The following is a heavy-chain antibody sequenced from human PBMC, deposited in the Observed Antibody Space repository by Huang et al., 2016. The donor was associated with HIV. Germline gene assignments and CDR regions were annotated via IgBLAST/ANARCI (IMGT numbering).Heavy chain of an antibody. CDR1: GGTFSSYA. D-gene: IGHD3-22*01. Sequence: QVQLVQSGAEVKKPGSSVKVSCKASGGTFSSYAISWVRQAPGQGLEWMGGIMPSVGTANYAQKFQGRVTISADEATSTAYMGLSSLRSEDTAVYYCARARGYYDSSVSYYFDYWGQGTLVTVSS. CDR2: IMPSVGTA. V-gene: IGHV1-69*13. CDR3: ARARGYYDSSVSYYFDY. J-gene: IGHJ4*02.